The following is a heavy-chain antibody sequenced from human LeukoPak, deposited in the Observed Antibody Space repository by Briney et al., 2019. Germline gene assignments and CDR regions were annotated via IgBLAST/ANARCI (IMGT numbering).Heavy chain of an antibody. D-gene: IGHD2-21*02. Sequence: GGTLRLSCAASGFPFSNHAMSWVRQPPGKGLEWVSAISNGNTYYADSVRGRFTISRDDSKNMVYLQMNSLRVEDTALYYCVREAGYCASVCLKSNWFDPWGQGTLVTVSS. V-gene: IGHV3-23*01. CDR2: ISNGNT. CDR1: GFPFSNHA. J-gene: IGHJ5*02. CDR3: VREAGYCASVCLKSNWFDP.